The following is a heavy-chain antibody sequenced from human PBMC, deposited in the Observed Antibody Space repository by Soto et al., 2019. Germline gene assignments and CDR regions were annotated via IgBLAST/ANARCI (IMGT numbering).Heavy chain of an antibody. CDR2: IWYDGGNK. Sequence: QVQLVESGGGVVQPGRSLRLSCAASGFTFSSYGIHWVRQAPGKGLEWVAVIWYDGGNKYYADSVKGRFTISRDNSRNTVSLQMNSLRPEDTAVYYCARDPGGNNYFDYWGQGTLVTVSS. J-gene: IGHJ4*02. CDR1: GFTFSSYG. V-gene: IGHV3-33*01. D-gene: IGHD2-15*01. CDR3: ARDPGGNNYFDY.